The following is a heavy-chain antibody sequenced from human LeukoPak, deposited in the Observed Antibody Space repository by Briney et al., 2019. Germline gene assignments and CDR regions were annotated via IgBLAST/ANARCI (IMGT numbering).Heavy chain of an antibody. D-gene: IGHD3-10*01. V-gene: IGHV4-34*01. CDR1: GESISGYY. Sequence: PSETLSLTCAVSGESISGYYWNWIRQTPGKGLEWIGEIDHAGITNYNPSLKSRVTISVDTSKKQFSLKLSSVTAADTAVYYCARHVGFITMVRGVINNNWFDPWGQGTLVTVSS. CDR2: IDHAGIT. CDR3: ARHVGFITMVRGVINNNWFDP. J-gene: IGHJ5*02.